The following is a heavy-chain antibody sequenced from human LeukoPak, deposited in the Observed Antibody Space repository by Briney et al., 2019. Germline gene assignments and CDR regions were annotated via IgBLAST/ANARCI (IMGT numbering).Heavy chain of an antibody. D-gene: IGHD2-15*01. CDR3: ARCSGGSREQGWFDP. V-gene: IGHV4-59*13. Sequence: SETLSLTCTVSGGSISSYYWSWIRQPPGKGLEWIGYIYYSGSTNYNPSLKSRVTISVDTSKNQFSLKLSSVTAADTAVYYCARCSGGSREQGWFDPWGQGTLVTVSS. J-gene: IGHJ5*02. CDR1: GGSISSYY. CDR2: IYYSGST.